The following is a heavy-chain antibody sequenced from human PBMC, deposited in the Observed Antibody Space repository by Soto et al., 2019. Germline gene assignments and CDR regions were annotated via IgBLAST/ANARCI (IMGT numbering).Heavy chain of an antibody. D-gene: IGHD3-3*01. CDR1: GFSFSNYN. V-gene: IGHV3-48*02. CDR3: ARDFGHGYYLDY. CDR2: ITDSSDTV. J-gene: IGHJ4*02. Sequence: GGSLRLSCVASGFSFSNYNMNWVRQAPGKGLEWVSYITDSSDTVHYADSVRGRFTISRDNAESSLYLQMNSLRDEDTAVYSCARDFGHGYYLDYWGRGTLVTVSS.